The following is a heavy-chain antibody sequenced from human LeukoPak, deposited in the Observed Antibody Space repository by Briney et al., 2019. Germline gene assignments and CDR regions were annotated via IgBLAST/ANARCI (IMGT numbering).Heavy chain of an antibody. D-gene: IGHD3-10*01. Sequence: GGSLRLSCAASGFTFSSYAMSWVRQAPGKGLEWVSAVSGSGGSTYYADSVKGRFTISRDNSKNTLYLQMNSLRAEDTAVYYCAREGHYYGSGSYRDYWGQGTLVTVSS. CDR1: GFTFSSYA. V-gene: IGHV3-23*01. CDR2: VSGSGGST. J-gene: IGHJ4*02. CDR3: AREGHYYGSGSYRDY.